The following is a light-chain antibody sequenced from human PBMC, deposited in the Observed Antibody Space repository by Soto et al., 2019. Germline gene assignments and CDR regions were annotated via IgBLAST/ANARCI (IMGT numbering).Light chain of an antibody. Sequence: KQSPATLSMTPGERATLFCRASQGISTLLAWYQQKPGQAPRLLIYAASTRAAGIPARFSGSGSGTDFTLTISSLEPEDFAVYYCQQRSNWPLTFAGGTKVDIK. J-gene: IGKJ4*01. CDR2: AAS. CDR3: QQRSNWPLT. V-gene: IGKV3D-11*01. CDR1: QGISTL.